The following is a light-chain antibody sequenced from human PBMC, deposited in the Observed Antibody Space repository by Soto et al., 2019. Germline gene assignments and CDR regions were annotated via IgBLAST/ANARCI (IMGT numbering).Light chain of an antibody. Sequence: DMQMTQSPSTLSASVGDRVTITCRANQTINDWLAWYQQKPGKAPKLLIYGAYNLQTGVPSRFSGSGSGTEFTLTIIILQTDDFATYYCQRYNYYFGGGTKVDFK. V-gene: IGKV1-5*03. CDR1: QTINDW. CDR3: QRYNYY. J-gene: IGKJ4*01. CDR2: GAY.